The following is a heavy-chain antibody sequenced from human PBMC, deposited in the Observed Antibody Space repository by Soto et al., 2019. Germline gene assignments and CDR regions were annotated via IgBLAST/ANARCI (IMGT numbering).Heavy chain of an antibody. V-gene: IGHV2-5*02. CDR3: AHKGYGDYPIDY. J-gene: IGHJ4*02. CDR1: GFSLSTSGVG. D-gene: IGHD4-17*01. CDR2: IYWDDTK. Sequence: QITLKESGPTLVKPTQTLTLTCTFSGFSLSTSGVGVGWIRQPPGKALEWLAVIYWDDTKHYSPSLKSRLTITKHTSKNQVVLTMSNMHPVDPATYYCAHKGYGDYPIDYWGQGTLVTVSS.